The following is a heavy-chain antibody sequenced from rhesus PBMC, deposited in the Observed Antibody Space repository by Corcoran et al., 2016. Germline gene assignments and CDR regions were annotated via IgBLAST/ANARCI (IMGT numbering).Heavy chain of an antibody. D-gene: IGHD1-44*01. CDR2: IKSKADGGTA. V-gene: IGHV3-30*01. Sequence: EVQLVESGGGLVQPGGSLRLSCAASGFTFSHVWLTWVRQAPGKGVEWVARIKSKADGGTADYAETEKGRVTIYRDDNKNPMYLKMNSLKTEDTAVYYCTTFLQYLDSGGQGVVVTVSS. J-gene: IGHJ6*01. CDR1: GFTFSHVW. CDR3: TTFLQYLDS.